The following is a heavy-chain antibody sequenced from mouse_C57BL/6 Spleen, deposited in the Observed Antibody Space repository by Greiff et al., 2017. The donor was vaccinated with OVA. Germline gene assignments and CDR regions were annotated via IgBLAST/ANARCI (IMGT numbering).Heavy chain of an antibody. J-gene: IGHJ3*01. D-gene: IGHD1-1*01. V-gene: IGHV6-6*01. CDR3: FYYYGSSPFAY. CDR2: IRNKANNHAT. Sequence: EVMLVESGGGLVQPGGSMKLSCAASGFTFSDAWMDWVRQSPGKGLEWVAEIRNKANNHATYYAESVKGRFTISREDSKSSVYLQMNSLRAEDTGIYYCFYYYGSSPFAYWGQGTLVTVSA. CDR1: GFTFSDAW.